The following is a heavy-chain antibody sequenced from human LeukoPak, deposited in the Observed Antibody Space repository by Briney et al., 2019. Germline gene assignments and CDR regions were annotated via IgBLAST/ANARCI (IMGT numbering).Heavy chain of an antibody. CDR2: IKQDGSEK. J-gene: IGHJ3*02. D-gene: IGHD2-2*02. CDR1: GFTFSSYS. V-gene: IGHV3-7*01. Sequence: GGSLRLSCAASGFTFSSYSMNWVRQAPGKGLEWVANIKQDGSEKYYVDSVKGRFTISRDNAKNSLYLQMNSLRAEDTAVYYCARDWSDIVVVPAAIEGHDAFDIWGQGTMVTVSS. CDR3: ARDWSDIVVVPAAIEGHDAFDI.